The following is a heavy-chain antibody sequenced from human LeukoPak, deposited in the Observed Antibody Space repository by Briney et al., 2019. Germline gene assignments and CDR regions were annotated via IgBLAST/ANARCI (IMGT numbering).Heavy chain of an antibody. J-gene: IGHJ5*02. Sequence: SETLSLTCAVYGGSFSGYYWSWLRQPPGKGLEWIGEINHSGSTNYNPSLKSRVTISVDTPKNQFSLKLSSVTAADTAVYYCARGGGMRYYYGSGSPYKTWGQGTLVTVSS. V-gene: IGHV4-34*01. CDR3: ARGGGMRYYYGSGSPYKT. CDR2: INHSGST. CDR1: GGSFSGYY. D-gene: IGHD3-10*01.